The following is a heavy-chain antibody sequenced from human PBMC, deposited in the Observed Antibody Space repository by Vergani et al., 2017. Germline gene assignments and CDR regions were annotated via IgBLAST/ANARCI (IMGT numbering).Heavy chain of an antibody. CDR2: INHSGST. CDR1: GGSFSGYY. CDR3: ARGRRGYSYGYLSGMDV. J-gene: IGHJ6*02. Sequence: QVQLPQWGAGLLKPSETLSLTCAVYGGSFSGYYWSWIRQPPGKGLEWIGEINHSGSTNYNPSLKSRVTISVDTSKNQFSLKLSSVTAADTAVYYCARGRRGYSYGYLSGMDVWGQGTTVTVSS. D-gene: IGHD5-18*01. V-gene: IGHV4-34*01.